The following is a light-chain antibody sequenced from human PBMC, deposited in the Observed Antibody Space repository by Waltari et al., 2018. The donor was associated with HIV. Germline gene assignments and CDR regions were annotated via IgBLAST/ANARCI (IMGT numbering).Light chain of an antibody. CDR2: YNP. V-gene: IGLV1-51*01. J-gene: IGLJ3*02. CDR3: GTWDTSLTAGV. Sequence: QSVLTQPPSVSAAPGQKVTISCSGRSSNIGNNYVSWFQQLPGTAPKLLIYYNPKRPSGIPDRFSASRSGTSATLAVTGLQIGDEADYYCGTWDTSLTAGVFGGGTKLTVL. CDR1: SSNIGNNY.